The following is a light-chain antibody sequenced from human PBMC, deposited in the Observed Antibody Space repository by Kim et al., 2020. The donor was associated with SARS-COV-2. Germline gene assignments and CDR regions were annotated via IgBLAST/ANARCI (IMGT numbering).Light chain of an antibody. J-gene: IGKJ1*01. CDR2: SAS. CDR1: QSVSSK. V-gene: IGKV3-15*01. Sequence: ETVMTQSPATLSVSPGERATLSCRASQSVSSKLVWYQQKPGQAPRLLICSASTRATGIPASFSGSGSGTDFTLTISSLQSEDFAVYYCQQYNNWPWTFGQGTKVDIK. CDR3: QQYNNWPWT.